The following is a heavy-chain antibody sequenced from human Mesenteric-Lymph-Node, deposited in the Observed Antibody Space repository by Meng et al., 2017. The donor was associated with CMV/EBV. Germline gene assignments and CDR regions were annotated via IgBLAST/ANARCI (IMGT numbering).Heavy chain of an antibody. CDR1: GFAFSNYV. J-gene: IGHJ4*02. D-gene: IGHD6-19*01. V-gene: IGHV3-23*01. CDR2: ISGSGGST. CDR3: AKQEGGSGWYKDFYYFDY. Sequence: GESLKISCVASGFAFSNYVMTWVRQAPGKGLECISTISGSGGSTYYADSVKGRLTISRDNSKNTLSLQMNSLRAEDTARYYCAKQEGGSGWYKDFYYFDYWGQGTLVTVSS.